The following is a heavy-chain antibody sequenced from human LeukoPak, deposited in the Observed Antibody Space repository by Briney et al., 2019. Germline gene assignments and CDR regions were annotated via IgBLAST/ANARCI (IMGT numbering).Heavy chain of an antibody. Sequence: GRSLRLSCAASGFTFSSYGMHWVRQAPGKGLEWVAVIWYDGSNKYYADSVKGRFTISRDNSKNTLFVQMNSLRVEDTAVYYCARMPYDSSGYYRGKNYYYGMDVWGQGTTVTVSS. CDR1: GFTFSSYG. D-gene: IGHD3-22*01. CDR2: IWYDGSNK. CDR3: ARMPYDSSGYYRGKNYYYGMDV. J-gene: IGHJ6*02. V-gene: IGHV3-33*01.